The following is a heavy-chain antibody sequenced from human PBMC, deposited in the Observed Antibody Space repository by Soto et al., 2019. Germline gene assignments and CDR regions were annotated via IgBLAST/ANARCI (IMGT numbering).Heavy chain of an antibody. CDR2: INPKRGGT. Sequence: GASVKVSCKASGYSFTDYHIHWVRQAPGQGLEWLGRINPKRGGTSTAQKFQGWVTMTTDTSISTASMELTRLTSDDTDIYYCARGDSTDCSNGVCSFFYNHDMDVWGQGTTVTVSS. D-gene: IGHD2-8*01. J-gene: IGHJ6*02. CDR3: ARGDSTDCSNGVCSFFYNHDMDV. V-gene: IGHV1-2*04. CDR1: GYSFTDYH.